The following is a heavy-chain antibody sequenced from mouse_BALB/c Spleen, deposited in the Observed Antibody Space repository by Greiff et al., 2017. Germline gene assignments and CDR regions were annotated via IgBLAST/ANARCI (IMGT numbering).Heavy chain of an antibody. D-gene: IGHD2-14*01. CDR2: INPGSGGT. CDR1: GYAFTNYL. V-gene: IGHV1-54*01. CDR3: ALYRYAYAMDY. Sequence: QVQLQQSGAELVRPGTSVKVSCKASGYAFTNYLIEWVKQRPGQGLEWIGVINPGSGGTNYNEKFKSKATLTVDKSSSTAYMQLSSLTSEDSAVYYCALYRYAYAMDYWGQGTSVTVPS. J-gene: IGHJ4*01.